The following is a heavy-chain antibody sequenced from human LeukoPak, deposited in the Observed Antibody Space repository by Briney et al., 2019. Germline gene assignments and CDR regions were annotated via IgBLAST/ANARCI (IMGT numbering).Heavy chain of an antibody. CDR3: ARVGGRLYYFDY. Sequence: GGSLRPSCAASGFTFSSYHMNWVRQAPGKGLEWVSYISGRNIAIYYADSVKGRFTISRDDAKNSLYLQMNSLRDEDTALYYCARVGGRLYYFDYWGQGTLVTVSS. CDR1: GFTFSSYH. D-gene: IGHD2-15*01. V-gene: IGHV3-48*02. J-gene: IGHJ4*02. CDR2: ISGRNIAI.